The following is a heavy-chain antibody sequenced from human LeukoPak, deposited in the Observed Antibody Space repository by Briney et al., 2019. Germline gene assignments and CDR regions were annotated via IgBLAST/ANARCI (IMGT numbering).Heavy chain of an antibody. D-gene: IGHD3-10*01. CDR2: IHPSGGST. J-gene: IGHJ6*02. V-gene: IGHV1-46*03. Sequence: ASGKVARKASGYTFTSYYMHWERQAPGQGLEWKGIIHPSGGSTSYAQKFQGRVTMTRDTSTSTVYMELSSLRSEDTAVYYCARDYPEVVRGFTITHYYYYGMDVWGQGTTVTVSS. CDR3: ARDYPEVVRGFTITHYYYYGMDV. CDR1: GYTFTSYY.